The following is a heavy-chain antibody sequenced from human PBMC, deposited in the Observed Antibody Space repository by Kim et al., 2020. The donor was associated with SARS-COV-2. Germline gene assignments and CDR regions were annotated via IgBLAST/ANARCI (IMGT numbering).Heavy chain of an antibody. V-gene: IGHV3-30*18. D-gene: IGHD1-26*01. CDR3: AKSFSGSYFGYDS. J-gene: IGHJ4*02. Sequence: GGSLRLSCAASGFSFSSYGIHWVRQAPGKGLEWLTVISYDGSHKYYAESVKGRFTISRDNSKNTLYLQMNSLRVEDTAVYYCAKSFSGSYFGYDSSGQGALVNVSS. CDR1: GFSFSSYG. CDR2: ISYDGSHK.